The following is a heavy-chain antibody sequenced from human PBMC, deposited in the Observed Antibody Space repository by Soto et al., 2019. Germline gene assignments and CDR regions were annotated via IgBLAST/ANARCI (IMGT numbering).Heavy chain of an antibody. D-gene: IGHD4-17*01. J-gene: IGHJ4*02. V-gene: IGHV3-48*01. CDR3: ARDLNYGLFDS. Sequence: EVQLVESGGGLVQPGGSLRLSCAASGFTFSSYSMNWVREAPGKGLEWVSYISSSSSTIYYADSVKGRFTISRDNAKNSLYLQMNRLRAEDTAVYYCARDLNYGLFDSWGRGTLVTVSS. CDR2: ISSSSSTI. CDR1: GFTFSSYS.